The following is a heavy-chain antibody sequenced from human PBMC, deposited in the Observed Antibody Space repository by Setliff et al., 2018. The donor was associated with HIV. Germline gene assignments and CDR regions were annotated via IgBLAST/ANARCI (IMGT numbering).Heavy chain of an antibody. CDR2: ISNSGSTI. V-gene: IGHV3-48*03. D-gene: IGHD1-26*01. J-gene: IGHJ4*02. CDR1: GFTFSSYE. Sequence: PGESLKISCAASGFTFSSYEMNWVRQAPGKGLEWLSYISNSGSTIYYADSVKGRFTVSRDNAKNSLYLQMNSLRAEDAAVYYCAKDRSGSYSFARDWGQGTLVTVSS. CDR3: AKDRSGSYSFARD.